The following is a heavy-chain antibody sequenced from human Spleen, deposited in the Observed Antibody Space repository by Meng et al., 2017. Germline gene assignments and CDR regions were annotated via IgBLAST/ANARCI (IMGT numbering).Heavy chain of an antibody. CDR2: IYYSGST. CDR1: GGSISSSTYY. D-gene: IGHD5-18*01. Sequence: QRQLTGSGPGLGKPSETLSLTCTVSGGSISSSTYYWGWIRQPPGKGLEWIGSIYYSGSTYYNPSLKSRVTISVDTSKNQFSLKLSSVTAADTAVYYCARSSDTAFHNWFAPWGQGTLVTVSS. CDR3: ARSSDTAFHNWFAP. J-gene: IGHJ5*02. V-gene: IGHV4-39*07.